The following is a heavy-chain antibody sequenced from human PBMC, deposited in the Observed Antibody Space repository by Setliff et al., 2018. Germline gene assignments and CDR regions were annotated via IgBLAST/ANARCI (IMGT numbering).Heavy chain of an antibody. CDR1: GGSISSSSYY. CDR3: ARDRITIFGVVIPFGY. Sequence: SETLSLTCTVSGGSISSSSYYWGWIRQPPGKGLEWIGSIYYSGSTYYNPSLKSRVTISVDTSKNQFSLKLSSVTAADTAVYYCARDRITIFGVVIPFGYWGQGTLVTVSS. V-gene: IGHV4-39*07. J-gene: IGHJ4*02. CDR2: IYYSGST. D-gene: IGHD3-3*01.